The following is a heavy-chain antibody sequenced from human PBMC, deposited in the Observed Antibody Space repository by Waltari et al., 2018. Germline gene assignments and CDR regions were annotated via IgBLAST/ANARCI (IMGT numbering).Heavy chain of an antibody. CDR2: IYSGGST. J-gene: IGHJ4*02. D-gene: IGHD6-13*01. V-gene: IGHV3-53*02. CDR3: ARVKGIAAPLFDY. CDR1: GFTVSSNY. Sequence: EVQLVETGGGLIQPGGSLRLSCAASGFTVSSNYMSWVRQAPGKGLEWVSVIYSGGSTYYADSVKGRFTISRDNSKNTLYLQMNSLRAEDTAVYYCARVKGIAAPLFDYWGQGTLVTVSS.